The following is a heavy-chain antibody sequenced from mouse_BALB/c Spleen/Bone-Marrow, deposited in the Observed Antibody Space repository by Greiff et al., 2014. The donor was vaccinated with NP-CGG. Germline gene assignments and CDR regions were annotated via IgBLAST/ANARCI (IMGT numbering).Heavy chain of an antibody. D-gene: IGHD1-1*01. V-gene: IGHV2-6-7*01. CDR3: ARSFTTVVATPFDY. Sequence: VHLVESGPGLVAPSQSLSITCTVSGFSLTGYGVNWVRQPPGKGLEWLGMIWGDGSTDYNSVLKSRPNISKDNSKSQVFLKMNSLQTDDPARYYCARSFTTVVATPFDYWGQGTTLTVSS. CDR1: GFSLTGYG. CDR2: IWGDGST. J-gene: IGHJ2*01.